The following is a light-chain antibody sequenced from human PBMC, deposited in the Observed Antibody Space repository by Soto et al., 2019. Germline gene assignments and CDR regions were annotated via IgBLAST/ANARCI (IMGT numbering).Light chain of an antibody. CDR2: KAS. CDR3: QQFDAYSST. CDR1: QSISNW. J-gene: IGKJ2*01. Sequence: DIQMTQTPSTLSASVGDRVTITCRASQSISNWLAWYQQKPGKAPKLLIYKASILENGVPSRFTGSGAETEFTLYINSLQPDDFATYYCQQFDAYSSTFGQGTQLEMK. V-gene: IGKV1-5*03.